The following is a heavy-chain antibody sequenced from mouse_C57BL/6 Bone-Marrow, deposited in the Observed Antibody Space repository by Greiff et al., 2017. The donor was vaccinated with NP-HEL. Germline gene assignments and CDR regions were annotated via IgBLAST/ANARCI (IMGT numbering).Heavy chain of an antibody. CDR1: GFNIKNTY. D-gene: IGHD1-1*01. V-gene: IGHV14-3*01. Sequence: VQLKQSVAELVRPGASVKLSCTASGFNIKNTYMHWVKQRPEQGLEWIGRIDPANGNTKYAPKFQGKATITADTSSNTAYLQLSSLTSEDTAIYYCARIYYYGSSYHYAMDYWGQGTSVTVSS. CDR2: IDPANGNT. CDR3: ARIYYYGSSYHYAMDY. J-gene: IGHJ4*01.